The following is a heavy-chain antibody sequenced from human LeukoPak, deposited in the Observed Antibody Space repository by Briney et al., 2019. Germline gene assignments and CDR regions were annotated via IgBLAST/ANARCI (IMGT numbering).Heavy chain of an antibody. CDR1: GFTFSRYG. V-gene: IGHV3-23*01. Sequence: GGSLRLSCVASGFTFSRYGMSWIRQAPGKGLEWVSAISGGGTSTYYADSVKGRFTISRDNSKNTLNLQVNSLRAEDTAVYYCSRAYNYRYFFDYWGQGTLVTVSS. CDR2: ISGGGTST. J-gene: IGHJ4*02. D-gene: IGHD5-24*01. CDR3: SRAYNYRYFFDY.